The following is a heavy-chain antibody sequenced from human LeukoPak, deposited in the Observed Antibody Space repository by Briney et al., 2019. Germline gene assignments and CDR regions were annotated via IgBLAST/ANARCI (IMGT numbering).Heavy chain of an antibody. CDR2: IIPTFGTA. Sequence: GASVKVSCKASGGTFSSYAISWVRQAPGQGLEWMGGIIPTFGTANYAQKFQGRVTITADESTSTAYMELSSLRSEDTAVYYCARGRIGFGELFINWFDPWGQGTLVTVSS. CDR3: ARGRIGFGELFINWFDP. J-gene: IGHJ5*02. V-gene: IGHV1-69*13. CDR1: GGTFSSYA. D-gene: IGHD3-10*01.